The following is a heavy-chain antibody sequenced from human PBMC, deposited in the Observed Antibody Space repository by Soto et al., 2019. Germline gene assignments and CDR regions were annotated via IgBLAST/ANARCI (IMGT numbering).Heavy chain of an antibody. CDR2: IFNTGST. CDR3: AKEWGLYGGNSGWYFDL. Sequence: QVQLRESGPGLVKPSETLSLTCTVSGGSVSSGGYYWSWIRQPPGKGLEWIGYIFNTGSTNYNPSLKSRVTISVDTSKNQFSLKLNSVTAADAAVYYCAKEWGLYGGNSGWYFDLWGRGTLVTVSS. CDR1: GGSVSSGGYY. V-gene: IGHV4-61*08. D-gene: IGHD2-21*02. J-gene: IGHJ2*01.